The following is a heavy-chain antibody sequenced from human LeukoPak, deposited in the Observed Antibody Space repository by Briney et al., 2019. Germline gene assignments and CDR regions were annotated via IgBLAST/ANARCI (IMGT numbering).Heavy chain of an antibody. D-gene: IGHD1-1*01. V-gene: IGHV4-34*01. CDR2: INHRGDT. J-gene: IGHJ4*03. CDR1: GGSFCTYY. Sequence: SETLSLTCAVYGGSFCTYYWSWIRQSPGKGLEWIAEINHRGDTNYNPSVKSRVTISVDTSKNQFSLKVSSLTATDTAVYYCARVPTISQTGYFDYWGQGTLVTVSS. CDR3: ARVPTISQTGYFDY.